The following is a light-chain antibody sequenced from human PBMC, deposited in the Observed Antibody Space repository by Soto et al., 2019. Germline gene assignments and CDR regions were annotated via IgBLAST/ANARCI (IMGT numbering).Light chain of an antibody. Sequence: DIVMTQTPLSLPVTPGEPASISCRSSQSLLDSDDGNTYLDWYLQKPGQSPQLLIYTLSYRASGVPDRFSGSGSGTTFTLTISSLQSDDFATYYCLQYNGYYRTFGQGTKVDIK. CDR1: QSLLDSDDGNTY. CDR3: LQYNGYYRT. V-gene: IGKV2-40*01. J-gene: IGKJ1*01. CDR2: TLS.